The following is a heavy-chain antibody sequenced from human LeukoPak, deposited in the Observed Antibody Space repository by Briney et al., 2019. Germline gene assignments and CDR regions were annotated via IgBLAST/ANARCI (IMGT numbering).Heavy chain of an antibody. D-gene: IGHD3-22*01. V-gene: IGHV4-34*01. CDR2: INHSGST. Sequence: SETLSLTCAVSGVSFSDYYWSWIRQPPGKGLEWIGEINHSGSTNYNPSPKSRVTLSVDTSKNQFSLKLSSVTAADTAVYYCASHDSSSSNAIDFWGQGTLVTVSS. J-gene: IGHJ4*02. CDR3: ASHDSSSSNAIDF. CDR1: GVSFSDYY.